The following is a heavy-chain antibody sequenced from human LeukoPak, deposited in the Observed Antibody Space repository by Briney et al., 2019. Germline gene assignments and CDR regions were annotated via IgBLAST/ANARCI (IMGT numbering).Heavy chain of an antibody. V-gene: IGHV4-34*01. Sequence: PSETLSLTCAVYGGSFSGYYWSWIRQPPGKGLEWIGEINHSGSTNYNPSLKSRVTISVDTSKNQFSLKLSSVTAADTAVYYCARGGEVLQGPNWFDPWGQGTLVTVSS. D-gene: IGHD1-26*01. CDR1: GGSFSGYY. CDR3: ARGGEVLQGPNWFDP. CDR2: INHSGST. J-gene: IGHJ5*02.